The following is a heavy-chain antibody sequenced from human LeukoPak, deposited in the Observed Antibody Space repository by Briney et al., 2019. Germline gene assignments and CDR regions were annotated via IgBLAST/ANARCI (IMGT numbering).Heavy chain of an antibody. CDR3: ANWEARTTVTNPDY. Sequence: PGGSRRLSCAASGFTFSSYAMSWVRQAPGKGLEWVSAISGSGGSTYYADSVKGRFTISRDNSKNTLYLQMNSLRAEDTAVYYCANWEARTTVTNPDYWGQGTLVTVSS. J-gene: IGHJ4*02. V-gene: IGHV3-23*01. CDR2: ISGSGGST. CDR1: GFTFSSYA. D-gene: IGHD4-17*01.